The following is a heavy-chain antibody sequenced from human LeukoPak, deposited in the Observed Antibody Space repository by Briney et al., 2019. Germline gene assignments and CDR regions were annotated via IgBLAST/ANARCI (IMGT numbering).Heavy chain of an antibody. Sequence: GGSLRLSCAASGVTFSSYDLHWIRQPADKGLEWVAGISSDGSTKYYADSVKGRFTISRDNSKNTLYLQMNSLRAEDTAVYYCAKDGLIVGARSGSDYWGQGTLVTVSS. CDR3: AKDGLIVGARSGSDY. CDR2: ISSDGSTK. CDR1: GVTFSSYD. D-gene: IGHD1-26*01. V-gene: IGHV3-30*18. J-gene: IGHJ4*02.